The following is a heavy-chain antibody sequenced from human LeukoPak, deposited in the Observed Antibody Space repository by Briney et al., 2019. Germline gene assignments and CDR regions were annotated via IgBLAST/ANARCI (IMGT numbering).Heavy chain of an antibody. D-gene: IGHD3-10*01. CDR2: IYYSGST. CDR3: ALSLGFGELLVDY. Sequence: PSETLSLTCTVSGGSISSYYCSWIREPPRKRLERVGYIYYSGSTNYNPSLKSRVTISVDTSKNQFSLKLSSVTAADTAVYYCALSLGFGELLVDYWGQGTLVTVSS. J-gene: IGHJ4*02. CDR1: GGSISSYY. V-gene: IGHV4-59*01.